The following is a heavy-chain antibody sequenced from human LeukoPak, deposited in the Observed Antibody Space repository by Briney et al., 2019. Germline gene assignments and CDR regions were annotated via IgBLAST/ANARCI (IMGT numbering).Heavy chain of an antibody. CDR1: GYSISSGYY. CDR2: IYHSGST. J-gene: IGHJ4*02. CDR3: ARNAQYCSSTSCYFFDY. D-gene: IGHD2-2*01. V-gene: IGHV4-38-2*01. Sequence: PSETLSLTCAVSGYSISSGYYWGWIRQPPGKGLAWIGCIYHSGSTYYNPSLKSRVTISVDTSKNHFSLKLSSVTAADTAVYYCARNAQYCSSTSCYFFDYWGERTLVTVSS.